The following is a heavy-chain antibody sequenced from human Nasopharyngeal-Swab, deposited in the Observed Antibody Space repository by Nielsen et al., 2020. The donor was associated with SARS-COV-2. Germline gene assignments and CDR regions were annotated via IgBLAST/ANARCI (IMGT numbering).Heavy chain of an antibody. V-gene: IGHV3-23*01. Sequence: GGSLRLSCAASGFTLSSHWMNWVRQAPGKGLEWVSTVTSSGSSTYYADSVKGRFTISRDNSKNTLYLQMGSLRAEDTAVYYCALPTWALRSFDLLLHFWGQGTVVTVSS. J-gene: IGHJ4*02. CDR1: GFTLSSHW. CDR2: VTSSGSST. D-gene: IGHD3-9*01. CDR3: ALPTWALRSFDLLLHF.